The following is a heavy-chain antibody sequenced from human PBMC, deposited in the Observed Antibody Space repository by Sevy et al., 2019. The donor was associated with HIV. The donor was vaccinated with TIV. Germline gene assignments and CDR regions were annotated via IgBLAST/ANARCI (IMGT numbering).Heavy chain of an antibody. CDR3: ARDPATGWFDP. CDR2: IDYSGNA. J-gene: IGHJ5*02. V-gene: IGHV4-59*01. Sequence: SETLSLTCTVSGDSIGDYYWSWIRQTPGKGLEWIGYIDYSGNAHYNPSLKSRVTMSVDTSKNHFSLKLNSVTAADTALYYCARDPATGWFDPWGQGTLVTVSS. CDR1: GDSIGDYY.